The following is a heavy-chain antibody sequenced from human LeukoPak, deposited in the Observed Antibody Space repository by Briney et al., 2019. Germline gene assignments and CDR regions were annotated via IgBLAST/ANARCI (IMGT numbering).Heavy chain of an antibody. Sequence: GGSLRLSCAASGFTVSSNYMSWVRQAPGKGLEWVSIIYSGDSTYYADSVKGRFTISRDNSKNTLYLQMNSLRAEDTAVYYCARDRDIVVVPAATLWNWFDPWGQGTLVTVSS. CDR2: IYSGDST. J-gene: IGHJ5*02. D-gene: IGHD2-2*01. CDR3: ARDRDIVVVPAATLWNWFDP. CDR1: GFTVSSNY. V-gene: IGHV3-53*01.